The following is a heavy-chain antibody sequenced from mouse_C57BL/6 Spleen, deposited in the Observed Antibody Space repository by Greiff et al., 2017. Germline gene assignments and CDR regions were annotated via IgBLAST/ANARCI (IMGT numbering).Heavy chain of an antibody. Sequence: QVLLQQPGAELVKPGASVKVSCKASGYTFTSYWMPWVQQRPGQGLEWIGRIHPSDSDTNYTQKFKGKATLTVDKSSSTAYMQLSSLTSEDSAVYYCASSIVTFDDWGQGTTLTVSS. CDR2: IHPSDSDT. D-gene: IGHD2-5*01. J-gene: IGHJ2*01. CDR1: GYTFTSYW. CDR3: ASSIVTFDD. V-gene: IGHV1-74*01.